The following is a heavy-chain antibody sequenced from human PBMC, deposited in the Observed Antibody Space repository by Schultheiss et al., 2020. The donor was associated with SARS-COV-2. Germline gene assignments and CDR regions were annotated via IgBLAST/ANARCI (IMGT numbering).Heavy chain of an antibody. D-gene: IGHD2-15*01. J-gene: IGHJ3*02. V-gene: IGHV3-21*01. CDR1: GFTVSSNY. Sequence: GGSLRLSCAASGFTVSSNYMSWVRQAPGKGLEWVSFISSSSTYIYYADSVKGRFTISRDNAKNSLYLQMNSLRAEDTAVYYCARAGLRSGQGAFDIWGQGTMVTVSS. CDR2: ISSSSTYI. CDR3: ARAGLRSGQGAFDI.